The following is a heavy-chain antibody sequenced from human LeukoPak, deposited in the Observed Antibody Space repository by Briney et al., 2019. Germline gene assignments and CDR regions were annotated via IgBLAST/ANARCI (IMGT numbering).Heavy chain of an antibody. CDR1: GYTFTGYY. D-gene: IGHD3-22*01. Sequence: ASVKVSCKASGYTFTGYYMHWVRQAPGQGLEWMGIINPSGGSTSYAQKFQGRVTMTRDTSTSTVYMELSSLRSEDTAVYYCARDLTTSRSSGPTPGGAFDIWGQGTMVTVSS. J-gene: IGHJ3*02. CDR3: ARDLTTSRSSGPTPGGAFDI. V-gene: IGHV1-46*01. CDR2: INPSGGST.